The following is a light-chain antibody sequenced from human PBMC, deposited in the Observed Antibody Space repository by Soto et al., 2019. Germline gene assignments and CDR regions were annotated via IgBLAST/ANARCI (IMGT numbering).Light chain of an antibody. V-gene: IGKV1-5*01. CDR3: QQYNSYWT. J-gene: IGKJ1*01. Sequence: IQMTQSPSTLSASVGDRVTITCRASETINTWLAWYQQKPGKAPKLLIYDAYSLQSGVPSRFSGSGSGTEFTLTISSLQPDDSATYYCQQYNSYWTFGPGTKVE. CDR2: DAY. CDR1: ETINTW.